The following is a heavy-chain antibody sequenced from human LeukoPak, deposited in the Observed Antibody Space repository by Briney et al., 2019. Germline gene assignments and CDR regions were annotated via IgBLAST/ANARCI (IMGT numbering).Heavy chain of an antibody. CDR1: GFTFSSYG. CDR2: TSGSGDDT. CDR3: AKKRSSGGATQFDY. J-gene: IGHJ4*02. Sequence: GGSLGLSCVASGFTFSSYGMSWVRQAPGKGLEWVSSTSGSGDDTYYADSVKGRFTLSRDNSKNTLYLQMNSPRADDAAVYYCAKKRSSGGATQFDYWGQGTLVTVSS. D-gene: IGHD2-15*01. V-gene: IGHV3-23*01.